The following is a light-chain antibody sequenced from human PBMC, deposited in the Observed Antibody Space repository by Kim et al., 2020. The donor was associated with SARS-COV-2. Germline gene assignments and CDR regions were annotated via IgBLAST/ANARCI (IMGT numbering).Light chain of an antibody. CDR1: KDIINF. J-gene: IGKJ2*01. CDR3: LQHKSYPYT. V-gene: IGKV1-17*03. CDR2: AAS. Sequence: SESVENRFTFTCGASKDIINFLAGFQQNPGKVPKRLIYAASSLQSGVPSRCSGSGSGTEYSLTISSLQLEDFATYYCLQHKSYPYTLGQGTKLEI.